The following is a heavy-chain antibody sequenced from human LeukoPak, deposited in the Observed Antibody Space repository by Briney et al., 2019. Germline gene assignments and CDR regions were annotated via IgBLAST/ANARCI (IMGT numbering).Heavy chain of an antibody. Sequence: PGGSLRLSCAASGFTFSSYSMNWVRQAPGKGLESVSSISSSSSYIYYADSVKGRSTISRDNAKNTMYQQMTSLRADDTAVYYCARIGGSGSYSGHYFDHWGQGTLVTVSS. CDR1: GFTFSSYS. V-gene: IGHV3-21*01. D-gene: IGHD3-10*01. J-gene: IGHJ4*02. CDR3: ARIGGSGSYSGHYFDH. CDR2: ISSSSSYI.